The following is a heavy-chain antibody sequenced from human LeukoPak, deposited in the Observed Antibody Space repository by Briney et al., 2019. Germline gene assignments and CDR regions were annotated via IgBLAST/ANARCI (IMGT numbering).Heavy chain of an antibody. CDR2: IYTSGST. D-gene: IGHD3-10*01. Sequence: SETLSLTCTVSGGSMTGQSWSWIRQPAGKGLEWIGRIYTSGSTNYNPSLKSRVTISVDTSKNQFSLKLSSVTAADTAVYYCARGLWFGDENPPYFDYWGQGTLVTVSS. V-gene: IGHV4-4*07. CDR3: ARGLWFGDENPPYFDY. CDR1: GGSMTGQS. J-gene: IGHJ4*02.